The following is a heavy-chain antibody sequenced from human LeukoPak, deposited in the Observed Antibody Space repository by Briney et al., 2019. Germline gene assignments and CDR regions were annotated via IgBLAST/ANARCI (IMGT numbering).Heavy chain of an antibody. D-gene: IGHD2-15*01. CDR1: GGSISSSSHY. Sequence: FETLPLTCTVSGGSISSSSHYWGCIRQPPGEGLEWIGSIYYSGSTYYKPSLKSRTTISVDTSKNQFSLNLSSVTAADTAVYYCARHVAYCSGGTCYSAWYFDLWGRGTLVSVSS. V-gene: IGHV4-39*01. CDR3: ARHVAYCSGGTCYSAWYFDL. CDR2: IYYSGST. J-gene: IGHJ2*01.